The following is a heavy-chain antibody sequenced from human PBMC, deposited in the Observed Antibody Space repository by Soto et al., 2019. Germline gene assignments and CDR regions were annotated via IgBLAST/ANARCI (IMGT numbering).Heavy chain of an antibody. V-gene: IGHV3-23*01. CDR3: AKGHLFFFQAEDGIRDAVPVSAFLLNRSSDL. D-gene: IGHD2-15*01. J-gene: IGHJ2*01. CDR2: FSGSGGSP. Sequence: RKGLEGVTAFSGSGGSPYYADSVKGGFTISRDNSKNRLYLQMNSLRAEDTAVYYCAKGHLFFFQAEDGIRDAVPVSAFLLNRSSDL.